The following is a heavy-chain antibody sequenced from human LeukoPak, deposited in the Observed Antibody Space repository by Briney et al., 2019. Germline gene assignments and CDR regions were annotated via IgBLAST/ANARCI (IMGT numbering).Heavy chain of an antibody. Sequence: GRSLRLSCAASGFTFSSYAMHWVRQAPGKGLEWVAVISYDGSNKYYADSVKGRFTISRDNSKNTLYLQMNSLRAEDTAVYYCARDLGKPFDYWGQGTLVTVSS. J-gene: IGHJ4*02. CDR2: ISYDGSNK. CDR1: GFTFSSYA. D-gene: IGHD3-16*01. V-gene: IGHV3-30-3*01. CDR3: ARDLGKPFDY.